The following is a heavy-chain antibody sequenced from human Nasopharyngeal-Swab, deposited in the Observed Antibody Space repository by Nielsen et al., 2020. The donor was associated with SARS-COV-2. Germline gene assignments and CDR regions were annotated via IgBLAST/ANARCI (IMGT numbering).Heavy chain of an antibody. CDR1: GFTFSSSG. V-gene: IGHV3-30*18. Sequence: GESLKISCAASGFTFSSSGMDWVRQAPGKGLEWAAVISYDGSNEYYGDSVKGRFTISRDNSKNTLYLQMNSLRVDDTAVYYCAKDVHGDYGGIDYWGQGSLVTVSS. CDR2: ISYDGSNE. J-gene: IGHJ4*02. D-gene: IGHD4-17*01. CDR3: AKDVHGDYGGIDY.